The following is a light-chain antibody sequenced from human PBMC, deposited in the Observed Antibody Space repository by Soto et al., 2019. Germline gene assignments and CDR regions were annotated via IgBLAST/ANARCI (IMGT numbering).Light chain of an antibody. CDR1: QSISSSN. V-gene: IGKV3-20*01. J-gene: IGKJ1*01. CDR2: GAS. CDR3: QQYGRSPDWDRWT. Sequence: EIVLTQSPGTLSLSPGERATLSCRASQSISSSNLAWYQQKPGQAPRLLLYGASNRAAGIPDRFSGSGSGTDFTLTISRMEPEDFVVYYCQQYGRSPDWDRWTF.